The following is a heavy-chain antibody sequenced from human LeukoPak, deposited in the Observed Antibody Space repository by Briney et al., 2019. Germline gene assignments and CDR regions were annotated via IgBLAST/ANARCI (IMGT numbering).Heavy chain of an antibody. CDR3: ASATGDYDDAFDI. D-gene: IGHD4-17*01. Sequence: PGGSLRLSCAASGFTFSSYSMNWVRQAPGKGLEWVSSISSSSSYIYYADSVKGRFTISRDNAKNSLYLQMDSLRAEDTAVHYCASATGDYDDAFDIWGQGTMVTVSS. CDR2: ISSSSSYI. CDR1: GFTFSSYS. V-gene: IGHV3-21*01. J-gene: IGHJ3*02.